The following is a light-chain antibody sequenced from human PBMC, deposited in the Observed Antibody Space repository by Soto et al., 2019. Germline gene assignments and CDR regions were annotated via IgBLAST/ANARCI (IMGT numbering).Light chain of an antibody. V-gene: IGKV1-5*01. CDR1: QSINRW. Sequence: DIQMSQPPSSLSASVGDSVTITCRASQSINRWLAWYQQKPGRAPKLLIYDASNLQSGVPSRFSGSGSGTEFALTISSLQPDDFATYLCQEYNTYSWAFGQGTKVEIK. CDR2: DAS. CDR3: QEYNTYSWA. J-gene: IGKJ1*01.